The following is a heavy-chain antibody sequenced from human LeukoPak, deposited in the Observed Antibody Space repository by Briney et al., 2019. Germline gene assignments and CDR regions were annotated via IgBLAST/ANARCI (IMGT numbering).Heavy chain of an antibody. CDR1: GFTFSSSA. V-gene: IGHV3-23*01. Sequence: GGSLRLSCAASGFTFSSSAMSRVRQAPGKGLYWVSAISGSGTGTYYADSVKGRFTISRDNSKNTLYLQMNSLRAEDTAVYYCAKEGGTGTRFDYWGQGTLVTVSS. D-gene: IGHD1-7*01. CDR3: AKEGGTGTRFDY. J-gene: IGHJ4*02. CDR2: ISGSGTGT.